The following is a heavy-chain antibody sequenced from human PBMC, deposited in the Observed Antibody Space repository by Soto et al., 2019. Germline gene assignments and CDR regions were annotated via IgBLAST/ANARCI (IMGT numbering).Heavy chain of an antibody. CDR1: GCTFRRVT. V-gene: IGHV3-21*01. J-gene: IGHJ5*02. CDR3: PRDASRDTSVRGWYEP. CDR2: SSSNSSYI. D-gene: IGHD2-2*01. Sequence: WVSRRRSCSASGCTFRRVTMNWVLQAPVKRLERFSTSSSNSSYIYYTDALSGRSTTSRDNAKNSLHLQMNSLRAEDTAVYYCPRDASRDTSVRGWYEPWGPGALV.